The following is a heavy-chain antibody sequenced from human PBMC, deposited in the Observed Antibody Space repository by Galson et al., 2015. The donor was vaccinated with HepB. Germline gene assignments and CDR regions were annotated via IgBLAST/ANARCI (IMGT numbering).Heavy chain of an antibody. J-gene: IGHJ4*02. V-gene: IGHV3-48*01. CDR3: ARATAMAQPDY. Sequence: SLRLSCAASGFTFSSYSMNWVRQAPGKGLEWVSYISSSSSTIYYADSVKGRFTISRDNAKNSLYLQMNSLRAEDTAVYYCARATAMAQPDYWGQGTLVTVSS. D-gene: IGHD5-18*01. CDR2: ISSSSSTI. CDR1: GFTFSSYS.